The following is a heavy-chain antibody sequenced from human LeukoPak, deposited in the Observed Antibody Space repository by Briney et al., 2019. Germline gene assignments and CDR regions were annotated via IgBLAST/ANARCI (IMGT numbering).Heavy chain of an antibody. D-gene: IGHD6-13*01. CDR1: GLTFSNAW. Sequence: GGSLRLSCAASGLTFSNAWMSWVRQAPGKGLGWVCRIKRKTGGGTTDYAAPVKARLTTSRDDSKNTLYLQISSLKTEDTAVYYCTTDLGDSSSWYSTSFAFDMWGEGTMVTVSS. CDR3: TTDLGDSSSWYSTSFAFDM. V-gene: IGHV3-15*01. CDR2: IKRKTGGGTT. J-gene: IGHJ3*02.